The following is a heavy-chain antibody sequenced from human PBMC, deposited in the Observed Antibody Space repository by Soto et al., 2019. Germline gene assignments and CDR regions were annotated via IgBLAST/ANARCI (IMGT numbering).Heavy chain of an antibody. CDR3: ASSGESDVHYFMDV. Sequence: SETLSLTCTVSGGSISSYYWSWIRQPPGKGLEWIGYIYYSGSTNYNPSLKSRVTMSVDMSNNQVSLNLRSVTAADTAVYFCASSGESDVHYFMDVRGQGSTVIGSS. V-gene: IGHV4-59*12. J-gene: IGHJ6*01. D-gene: IGHD5-12*01. CDR1: GGSISSYY. CDR2: IYYSGST.